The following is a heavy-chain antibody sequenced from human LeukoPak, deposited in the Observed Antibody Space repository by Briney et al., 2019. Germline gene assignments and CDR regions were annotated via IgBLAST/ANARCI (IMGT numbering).Heavy chain of an antibody. J-gene: IGHJ4*02. V-gene: IGHV4-39*07. CDR3: ARDPSSGWYYGSSRKFDY. D-gene: IGHD6-19*01. CDR1: GGSISSSSYY. CDR2: IYYSGST. Sequence: SETLSLTCTVSGGSISSSSYYWGWIRQPPGKGLEWIGSIYYSGSTYYNPSLKSRVTISVDKSKNQFSLKLSSVTAADTAVYYCARDPSSGWYYGSSRKFDYWGQGTLVTVSS.